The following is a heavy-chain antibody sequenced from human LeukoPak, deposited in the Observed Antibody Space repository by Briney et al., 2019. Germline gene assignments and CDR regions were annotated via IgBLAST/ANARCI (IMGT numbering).Heavy chain of an antibody. Sequence: GASVKVSCKASGYTFTGYHMHWVRQAPGQGLEWMGWINPNSGGTNYAQKFQGRVTMTRDTSISTAYMELSRLRSDDTAVYYCARSNGGWPYYYYGMDVWGQGTTVTVSS. CDR1: GYTFTGYH. CDR3: ARSNGGWPYYYYGMDV. D-gene: IGHD6-19*01. CDR2: INPNSGGT. V-gene: IGHV1-2*02. J-gene: IGHJ6*02.